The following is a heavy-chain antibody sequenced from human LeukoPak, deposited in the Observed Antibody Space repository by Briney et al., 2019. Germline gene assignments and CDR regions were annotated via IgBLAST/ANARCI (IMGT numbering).Heavy chain of an antibody. Sequence: TSETLSLTCAVYGGSFNGHHWTWIRQAPGKGLEWIGEIKHSGSTNYNPSLKSRVTISVDTSKNHFSLKLSSVTAADTALYYCAKSPTVTTFPAGTYYYYYIDVWGKGTTVAVSS. CDR2: IKHSGST. J-gene: IGHJ6*03. CDR3: AKSPTVTTFPAGTYYYYYIDV. D-gene: IGHD3-10*02. CDR1: GGSFNGHH. V-gene: IGHV4-34*01.